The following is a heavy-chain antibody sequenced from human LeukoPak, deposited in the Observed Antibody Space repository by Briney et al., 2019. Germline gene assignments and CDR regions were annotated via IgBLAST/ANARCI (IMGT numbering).Heavy chain of an antibody. D-gene: IGHD3-22*01. Sequence: ASLKVSCTASGYTFTSYDINWVRQATGQGLEWMGWMNPNSGNTGYAQKLQGRVTMTRNTSISTAYMELSSLRSEDTAVYYCARYRSGYLALYYGMDVWGQGTTVTVSS. CDR3: ARYRSGYLALYYGMDV. J-gene: IGHJ6*02. V-gene: IGHV1-8*01. CDR1: GYTFTSYD. CDR2: MNPNSGNT.